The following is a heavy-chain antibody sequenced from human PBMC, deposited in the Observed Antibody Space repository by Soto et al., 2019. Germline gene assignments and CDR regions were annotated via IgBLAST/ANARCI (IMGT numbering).Heavy chain of an antibody. D-gene: IGHD2-2*01. CDR3: ARGPAQFDP. V-gene: IGHV1-69*10. CDR2: INPMLGVA. Sequence: SVKVSCKASGGAFSSLVISWLRQAPGQGPEWMGGINPMLGVANFAQKFQDRVTITADESTTTAYMELSSLRSEDTAVYYCARGPAQFDPWGQGTLVTVSS. CDR1: GGAFSSLV. J-gene: IGHJ5*02.